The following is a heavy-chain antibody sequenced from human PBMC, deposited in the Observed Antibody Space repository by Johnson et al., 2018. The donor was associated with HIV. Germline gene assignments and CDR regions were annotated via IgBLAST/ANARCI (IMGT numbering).Heavy chain of an antibody. V-gene: IGHV3-7*03. CDR3: ASSLIQFLEWLSEPAAFDI. CDR1: GFSFSSYD. Sequence: VQLVESGGGVVQPGRSLRLSCAASGFSFSSYDMHWVRQAPGKGLEWVANIKQDGSEKYYVDSVKGRFTISRNNAKNSLYLQMNSLRAEDTAVYYCASSLIQFLEWLSEPAAFDIWGQGTMVTVSS. D-gene: IGHD3-3*01. J-gene: IGHJ3*02. CDR2: IKQDGSEK.